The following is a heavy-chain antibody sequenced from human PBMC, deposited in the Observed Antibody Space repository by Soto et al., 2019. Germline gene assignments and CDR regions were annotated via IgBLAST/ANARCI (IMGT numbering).Heavy chain of an antibody. CDR2: ISAYNGNT. CDR1: GYTFTSYG. D-gene: IGHD3-22*01. CDR3: ARGAYDYDSSGYYWGAFDS. V-gene: IGHV1-18*01. J-gene: IGHJ3*02. Sequence: ASVKVSCKASGYTFTSYGISWVRQAPGQGLEWMGWISAYNGNTNYAQKLQGRVTMTTDTSTSTAYMELRSLRSDDTAVYYCARGAYDYDSSGYYWGAFDSWGQGTMVTVSS.